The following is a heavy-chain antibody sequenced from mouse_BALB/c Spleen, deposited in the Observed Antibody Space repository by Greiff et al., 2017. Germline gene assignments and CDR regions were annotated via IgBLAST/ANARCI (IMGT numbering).Heavy chain of an antibody. CDR1: GFSLTSYG. CDR2: IWAGGST. Sequence: VQVVESGPGLVAPSQSLSITCTVSGFSLTSYGVHWVRQPPGKGLEWLGVIWAGGSTNYNSALMSRLSISKDNSKSQVFLKMNSVQTDDTAMYYCAREGIDYCGRSYYCGVGGTETTVTVSS. V-gene: IGHV2-9*02. CDR3: AREGIDYCGRSYYCGV. D-gene: IGHD1-1*01. J-gene: IGHJ1*03.